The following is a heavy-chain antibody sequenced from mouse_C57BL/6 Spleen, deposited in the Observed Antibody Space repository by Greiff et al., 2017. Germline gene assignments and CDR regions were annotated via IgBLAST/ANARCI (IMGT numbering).Heavy chain of an antibody. CDR1: GYTFTSYW. CDR2: FNPSSGYT. D-gene: IGHD3-2*02. Sequence: QVKLQQSGAELAKPGASVKMSCKASGYTFTSYWMNWVKQRPGQGLEWIGHFNPSSGYTKYNEKFKDKATLTADKSSSTAYMQLSSLTYEDAAVYYGARGETAQATDAMDYWGQGTSVTVSS. CDR3: ARGETAQATDAMDY. J-gene: IGHJ4*01. V-gene: IGHV1-7*01.